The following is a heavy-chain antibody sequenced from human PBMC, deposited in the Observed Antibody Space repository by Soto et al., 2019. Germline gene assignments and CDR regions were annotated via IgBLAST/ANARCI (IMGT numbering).Heavy chain of an antibody. CDR2: ISAYNGNT. Sequence: ASVKVSCKASGYTFTSYGISWVRQAPGQGLEWMGWISAYNGNTNYEQKLQGRDTKTTDTSTSKAYMEMRSMRSDDTAVYSCERDRETYGYWGQGTLVTVSS. CDR3: ERDRETYGY. CDR1: GYTFTSYG. J-gene: IGHJ4*02. V-gene: IGHV1-18*01. D-gene: IGHD3-10*01.